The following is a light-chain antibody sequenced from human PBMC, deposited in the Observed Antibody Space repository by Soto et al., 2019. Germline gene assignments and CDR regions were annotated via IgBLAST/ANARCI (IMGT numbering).Light chain of an antibody. Sequence: DIQMTQSPSTLSASVGDRVTITCRASQSISSWLAWYQQKPGKAPKLLIYKASNLESGVPSRFSGSGSGTEFTLTVSSLQPDDFATYYCQQYDNYSPTFGQGTRWISN. V-gene: IGKV1-5*03. CDR1: QSISSW. CDR3: QQYDNYSPT. J-gene: IGKJ1*01. CDR2: KAS.